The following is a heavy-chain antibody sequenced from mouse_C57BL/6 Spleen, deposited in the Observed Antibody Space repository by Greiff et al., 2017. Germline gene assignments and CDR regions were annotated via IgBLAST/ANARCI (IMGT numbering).Heavy chain of an antibody. J-gene: IGHJ2*01. CDR3: ARRDWDRFGFDY. Sequence: QVQLQQSGAELVRPGTSVKLSCKASGYTFTSYWMHWVKQRPGQGLEWIGVIDPSDSYTNYNQKFKGKATLTVDTSSSTAYMQLSSLTSEDSAVYYCARRDWDRFGFDYWGQGTTLTVSS. D-gene: IGHD4-1*01. CDR1: GYTFTSYW. CDR2: IDPSDSYT. V-gene: IGHV1-59*01.